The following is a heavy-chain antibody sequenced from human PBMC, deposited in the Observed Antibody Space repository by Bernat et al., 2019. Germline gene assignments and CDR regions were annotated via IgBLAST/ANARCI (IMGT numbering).Heavy chain of an antibody. V-gene: IGHV4-59*08. CDR2: VYYSGST. Sequence: QVQLQESGPGLVKPSETLSLTCTVSGGSISTYYWSWIRQPPGKGLEWIGYVYYSGSTNYNPSLKSRVTISVDTSKNQISLKLSSVTAADTAVSYCASTQERDNWFDPWGQGTLVTVSS. CDR1: GGSISTYY. J-gene: IGHJ5*02. CDR3: ASTQERDNWFDP.